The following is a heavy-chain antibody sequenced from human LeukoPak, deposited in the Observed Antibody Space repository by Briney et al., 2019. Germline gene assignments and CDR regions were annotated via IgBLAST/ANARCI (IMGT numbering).Heavy chain of an antibody. CDR3: ARYNRNYYDSSGYHDY. D-gene: IGHD3-22*01. CDR1: GYTFTSYY. CDR2: INTNTGNP. Sequence: ASVKVSCKASGYTFTSYYMHWVRQAPGQGLEWMGWINTNTGNPTYAQGFTGRFVFSLDTSVSTAYLQISSLKAEDTAVYYCARYNRNYYDSSGYHDYWGQGTLVTVSS. V-gene: IGHV7-4-1*02. J-gene: IGHJ4*02.